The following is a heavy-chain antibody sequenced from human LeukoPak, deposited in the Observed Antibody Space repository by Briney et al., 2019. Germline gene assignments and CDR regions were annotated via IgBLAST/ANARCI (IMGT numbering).Heavy chain of an antibody. D-gene: IGHD2-15*01. V-gene: IGHV4-59*01. J-gene: IGHJ4*02. CDR3: ARVRGYCSGGSCYSVYFDY. CDR2: IYYSGST. Sequence: SETLSLTCTVSGGSISSYYWSWIRQPPGEGLEWIGYIYYSGSTNYNPSLKSRVTISVDTSKNQFSLKLSSVTAADTAVYYCARVRGYCSGGSCYSVYFDYWGQGTLVTVSS. CDR1: GGSISSYY.